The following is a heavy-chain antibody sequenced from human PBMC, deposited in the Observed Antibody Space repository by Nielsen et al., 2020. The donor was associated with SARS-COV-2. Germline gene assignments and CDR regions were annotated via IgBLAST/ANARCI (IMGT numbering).Heavy chain of an antibody. CDR2: IGTAGDT. CDR3: AREQWLALDY. J-gene: IGHJ4*02. V-gene: IGHV3-13*01. D-gene: IGHD6-19*01. Sequence: GESLKISCAASGFTFSSYDMHWVRQATGKGLEWVSAIGTAGDTYYPGSVKGRFTISRENAKNSLYLQLNSLRAGDTAVYYCAREQWLALDYWGQGTLVTVSS. CDR1: GFTFSSYD.